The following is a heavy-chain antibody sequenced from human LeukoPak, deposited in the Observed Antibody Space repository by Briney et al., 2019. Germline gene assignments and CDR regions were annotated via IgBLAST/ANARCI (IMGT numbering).Heavy chain of an antibody. CDR3: AREIPLYYDSSGVDP. CDR2: IYTSGST. D-gene: IGHD3-22*01. CDR1: GGSFSGYY. J-gene: IGHJ5*02. Sequence: SETLSLTCAVYGGSFSGYYWSWIRQPPGKGLEWIGRIYTSGSTNYNPSLKSRVTMSVDTSKNQFSLKLSSVTAADTAVYYCAREIPLYYDSSGVDPWGQGTLVTVSS. V-gene: IGHV4-4*07.